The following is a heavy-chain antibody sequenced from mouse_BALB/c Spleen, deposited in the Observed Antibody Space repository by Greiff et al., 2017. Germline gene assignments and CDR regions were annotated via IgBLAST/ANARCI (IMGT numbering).Heavy chain of an antibody. Sequence: EVQGVESGGGLVQPGGSRKLSCAASGFTFSDYGMAWVRQAPGKGPEWVAFISNLAYSIYYADTVTGRFTISRENAKNTLYLEMSSLRSEDTAMYYCARKRYDGDAMDYWGQGTSVTVSS. CDR3: ARKRYDGDAMDY. CDR1: GFTFSDYG. CDR2: ISNLAYSI. V-gene: IGHV5-15*02. D-gene: IGHD2-14*01. J-gene: IGHJ4*01.